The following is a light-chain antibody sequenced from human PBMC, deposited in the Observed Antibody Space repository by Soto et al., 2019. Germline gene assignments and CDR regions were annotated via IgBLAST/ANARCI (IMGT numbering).Light chain of an antibody. J-gene: IGKJ1*01. V-gene: IGKV1-5*03. CDR3: QQYHRSSRT. Sequence: DIQMTQSPSTLSASVGERVTITCRANESVNIRLAWYQQKPGQAPKLLIQKASTLQSGVPSRFSGGGSGTEFTLTISNLQPEDFATYYCQQYHRSSRTFGQGTKVDIK. CDR1: ESVNIR. CDR2: KAS.